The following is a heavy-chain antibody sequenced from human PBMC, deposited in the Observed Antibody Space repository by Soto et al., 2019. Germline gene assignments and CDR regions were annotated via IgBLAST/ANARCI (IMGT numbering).Heavy chain of an antibody. CDR2: IIPIFGTA. CDR1: GGTFSSYA. V-gene: IGHV1-69*13. J-gene: IGHJ6*02. Sequence: ASVKVSCKASGGTFSSYAISWVRQAPGQGLEWMGGIIPIFGTANYAQKFQGRVTITADESTSTAYMELSSLRSEDTAVYYCARTPADGYSGYDFYYYGMDVWGQGTTVTVSS. D-gene: IGHD5-12*01. CDR3: ARTPADGYSGYDFYYYGMDV.